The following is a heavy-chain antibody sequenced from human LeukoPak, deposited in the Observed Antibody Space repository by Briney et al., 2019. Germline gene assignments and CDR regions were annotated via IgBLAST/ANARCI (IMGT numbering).Heavy chain of an antibody. J-gene: IGHJ4*02. CDR3: AKDLTRGSGWPIDY. CDR1: GFTYDDYA. Sequence: PGGSLRLSCAASGFTYDDYAMHWVRQAPGKGLEWVSLISGDGGSTYYADSVKGRFTISRDNSKNSLYLQMNSLRTEDTALYYCAKDLTRGSGWPIDYWGQGTLVTVSS. D-gene: IGHD6-19*01. V-gene: IGHV3-43*02. CDR2: ISGDGGST.